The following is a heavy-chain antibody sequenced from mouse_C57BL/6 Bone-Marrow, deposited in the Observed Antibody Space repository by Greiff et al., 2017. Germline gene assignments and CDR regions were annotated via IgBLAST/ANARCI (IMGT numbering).Heavy chain of an antibody. CDR2: INYDGSST. CDR1: GFTFSDYY. V-gene: IGHV5-16*01. Sequence: EVMLVESEGGLVQPGSSMKLSCTASGFTFSDYYMAWVRQVPEKGLEWVANINYDGSSTSYQDSLKSRFIISRDNAKNILYLQMSSLKSEDTATYYCARDRGITTVVDYYAMDYWGQGTSVTVSS. CDR3: ARDRGITTVVDYYAMDY. D-gene: IGHD1-1*01. J-gene: IGHJ4*01.